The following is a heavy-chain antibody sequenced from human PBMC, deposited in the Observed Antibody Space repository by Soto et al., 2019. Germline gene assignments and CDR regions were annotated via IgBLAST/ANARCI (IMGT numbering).Heavy chain of an antibody. V-gene: IGHV1-24*01. D-gene: IGHD1-26*01. CDR2: FDPEDGET. CDR3: ATASGSYYNY. J-gene: IGHJ4*02. CDR1: GFTFSSYW. Sequence: VQLVESGGGLVQPGGSLRLSCAASGFTFSSYWMHWVRQAPGKGLEWMGGFDPEDGETIYAQKFQGRVTMTEDTSTDTAYMELSSLRSEDTAVYYCATASGSYYNYWGQGTLVTVSS.